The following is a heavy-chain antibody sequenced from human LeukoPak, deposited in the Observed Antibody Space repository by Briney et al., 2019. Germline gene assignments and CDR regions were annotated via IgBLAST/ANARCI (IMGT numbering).Heavy chain of an antibody. CDR2: ISSSSSTI. J-gene: IGHJ3*02. V-gene: IGHV3-48*02. D-gene: IGHD3-3*01. CDR3: ARDAPTYYDFWSGYLDAVDI. CDR1: GFTFSSYS. Sequence: GGSLRLSCAASGFTFSSYSMNWVRQAPGKGLEWVSYISSSSSTIYYADSVKGRFTISRDNAKNSLYLQMNSLRDEATAVYCCARDAPTYYDFWSGYLDAVDIWGQGKMVTVSS.